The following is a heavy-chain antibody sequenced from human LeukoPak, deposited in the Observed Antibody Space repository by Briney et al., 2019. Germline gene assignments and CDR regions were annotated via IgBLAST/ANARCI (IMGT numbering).Heavy chain of an antibody. Sequence: ASVKVSCKASGYTFTSYDINWVRQATGQGLEWMGWMNPNSGNTGYAQKFQGRVTMTRNTSISTAYMELSSLRSEDTAVYYCARGPPTIFGVVIKHYYYMDVWGKGTTVTVSS. J-gene: IGHJ6*03. CDR3: ARGPPTIFGVVIKHYYYMDV. V-gene: IGHV1-8*01. D-gene: IGHD3-3*01. CDR2: MNPNSGNT. CDR1: GYTFTSYD.